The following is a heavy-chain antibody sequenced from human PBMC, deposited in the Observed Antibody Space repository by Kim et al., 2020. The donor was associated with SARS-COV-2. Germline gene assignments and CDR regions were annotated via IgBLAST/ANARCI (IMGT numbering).Heavy chain of an antibody. J-gene: IGHJ2*01. Sequence: GGSLRLSCAASGFTFSSFAMTWVRQAPGKGLEWVSILSDSGGDTFYADSVKGRFTISRDNSKNTQYLQMNSLRAEDTAVYYCAEKGIPARGQWYFDLWGRGTLVTVSS. CDR1: GFTFSSFA. V-gene: IGHV3-23*01. CDR2: LSDSGGDT. D-gene: IGHD6-13*01. CDR3: AEKGIPARGQWYFDL.